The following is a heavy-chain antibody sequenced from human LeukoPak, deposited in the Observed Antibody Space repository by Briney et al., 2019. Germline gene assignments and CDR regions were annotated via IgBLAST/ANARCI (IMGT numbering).Heavy chain of an antibody. D-gene: IGHD3-3*01. CDR1: GFTVSSNY. Sequence: GGSLRLSCAASGFTVSSNYMSWVRQAPGKGLEWVSAISGSGGSTYYADSVKGRFTISRDNSKNTLYLQMNSLRAEDTAVYYCAKDLKFLEWLRPMPDAFDIWGQGTMVTVSS. CDR3: AKDLKFLEWLRPMPDAFDI. J-gene: IGHJ3*02. V-gene: IGHV3-23*01. CDR2: ISGSGGST.